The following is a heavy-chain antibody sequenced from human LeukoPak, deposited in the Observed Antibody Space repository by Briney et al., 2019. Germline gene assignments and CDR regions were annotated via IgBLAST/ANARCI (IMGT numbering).Heavy chain of an antibody. J-gene: IGHJ4*02. V-gene: IGHV3-30*04. CDR1: GFTFSRYA. CDR3: AKGRGPPYCSSTSCYHPLGY. CDR2: ISYDGSNK. D-gene: IGHD2-2*01. Sequence: GGSLRLSCAASGFTFSRYALHWVRQAPGKGLEWVAVISYDGSNKYYADSVKGRFTISRDNSKNTLYLQMNSLRAEDTAVYYCAKGRGPPYCSSTSCYHPLGYWGQGTLVTVSS.